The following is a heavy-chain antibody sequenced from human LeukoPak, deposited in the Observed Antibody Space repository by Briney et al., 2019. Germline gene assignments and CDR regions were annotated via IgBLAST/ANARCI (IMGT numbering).Heavy chain of an antibody. Sequence: ASVKVSCKASGGTFSSYTISWVRQAPGQGLEWMGRIIHIHGIANYAQKFQGRVTITADKSTSTAYMELSSLRSEDTAVYYCARWHGAADAFDIWGQGTMVTVSS. CDR3: ARWHGAADAFDI. D-gene: IGHD2-15*01. CDR2: IIHIHGIA. CDR1: GGTFSSYT. V-gene: IGHV1-69*02. J-gene: IGHJ3*02.